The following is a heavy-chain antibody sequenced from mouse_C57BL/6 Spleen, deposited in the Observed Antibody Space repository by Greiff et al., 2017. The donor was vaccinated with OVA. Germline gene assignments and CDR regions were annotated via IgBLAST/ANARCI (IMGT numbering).Heavy chain of an antibody. J-gene: IGHJ3*01. CDR3: AIITTVQAY. Sequence: QVQLQQSGAELAKPGASVKQSRKAFGYTFTSDWMHWVKQRPVQGLEWIGYINPSSGYTKYNQKFKDKATLTADKYSSTAYMQLSSLMYEDSAVDYCAIITTVQAYWGHETLVTVSA. V-gene: IGHV1-7*01. CDR2: INPSSGYT. D-gene: IGHD1-1*01. CDR1: GYTFTSDW.